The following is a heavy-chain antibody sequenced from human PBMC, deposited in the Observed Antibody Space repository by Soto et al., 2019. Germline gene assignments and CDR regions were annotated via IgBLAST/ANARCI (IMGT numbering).Heavy chain of an antibody. J-gene: IGHJ6*02. CDR1: GGSISSDGNY. CDR3: ARARMVRGIIYYYGMDV. V-gene: IGHV4-31*03. CDR2: IYYSGST. Sequence: SETLSLTCXVSGGSISSDGNYWSWIRQHPGKGLEWIGYIYYSGSTYYNPSLKSRVTISVDTSKNQFSLKLNSVTAADTAVYYCARARMVRGIIYYYGMDVWGQGTTVTVSS. D-gene: IGHD3-10*01.